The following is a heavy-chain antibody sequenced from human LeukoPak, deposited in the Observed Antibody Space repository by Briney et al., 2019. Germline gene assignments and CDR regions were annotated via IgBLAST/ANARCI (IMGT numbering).Heavy chain of an antibody. Sequence: PSETLSLTCTVSGGSISSYYWSWIRQPPGKGLEWIGYIYYSGGTNYSPSLKSRVTISVDTSKNQFSLKLSSVTAADTAVYYCARNTDYGDYSLIDYWGQGTLVTVSS. D-gene: IGHD4-17*01. CDR1: GGSISSYY. CDR3: ARNTDYGDYSLIDY. V-gene: IGHV4-59*01. CDR2: IYYSGGT. J-gene: IGHJ4*02.